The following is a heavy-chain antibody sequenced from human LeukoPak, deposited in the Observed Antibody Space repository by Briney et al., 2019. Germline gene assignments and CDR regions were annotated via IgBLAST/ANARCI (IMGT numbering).Heavy chain of an antibody. V-gene: IGHV1-46*01. CDR1: GYTFTSNY. CDR3: ARVYYDSSGYYHFDY. J-gene: IGHJ4*02. D-gene: IGHD3-22*01. CDR2: IYPRDGST. Sequence: ASVKVSCKASGYTFTSNYIHWVRQAPGQGLEWMGMIYPRDGSTSYAQKFQGRVTITADESTSTAYMELSSLRSEDTAVYYCARVYYDSSGYYHFDYWGQGTLVTVSS.